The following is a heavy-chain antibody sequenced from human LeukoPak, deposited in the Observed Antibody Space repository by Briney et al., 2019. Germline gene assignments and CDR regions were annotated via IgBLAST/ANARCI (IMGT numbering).Heavy chain of an antibody. J-gene: IGHJ4*02. D-gene: IGHD6-6*01. CDR3: ARSMLPDIAARPPGRY. CDR2: INHSRST. Sequence: SETLSLTCAVYGGSFSGYYWSWIRQPPGKGLEWIGEINHSRSTNYNPSLKSRVTISVDTSKNQFSLKLSSVTAADTAVYYCARSMLPDIAARPPGRYWGQGTLVTVSS. V-gene: IGHV4-34*01. CDR1: GGSFSGYY.